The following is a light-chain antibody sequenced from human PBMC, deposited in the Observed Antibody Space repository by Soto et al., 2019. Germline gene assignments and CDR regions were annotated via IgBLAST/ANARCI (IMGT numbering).Light chain of an antibody. J-gene: IGLJ2*01. Sequence: SYELTQPPSVSVAQVQTARITCGGNNIGSKSVHWYQQKPGQAPVLFVYDDSDRPSGIPERFSGSNSGNTATLTISRVEPGDEADYYGQVWDSSSDHVLFGGVTKDTVL. CDR2: DDS. V-gene: IGLV3-21*02. CDR3: QVWDSSSDHVL. CDR1: NIGSKS.